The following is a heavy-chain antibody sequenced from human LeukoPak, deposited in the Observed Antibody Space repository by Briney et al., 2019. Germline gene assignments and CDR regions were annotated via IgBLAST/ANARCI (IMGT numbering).Heavy chain of an antibody. CDR3: ARTTYYYDSSGVDY. D-gene: IGHD3-22*01. CDR1: GFTVSSNY. V-gene: IGHV3-66*01. CDR2: IYSGGST. J-gene: IGHJ4*02. Sequence: GGSLRLSCAASGFTVSSNYMSWVRQAPGKGLEWVSVIYSGGSTYYSDSVKGRFTISRDNSKNTLYLQMNSLRAEDTAVYYCARTTYYYDSSGVDYWGQGTLVTVSS.